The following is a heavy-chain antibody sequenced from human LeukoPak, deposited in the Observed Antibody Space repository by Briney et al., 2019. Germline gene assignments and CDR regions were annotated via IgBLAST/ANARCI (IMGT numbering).Heavy chain of an antibody. CDR2: ISAGGGST. D-gene: IGHD6-6*01. CDR1: GFTFSSYA. V-gene: IGHV3-23*01. CDR3: AKGVRQQLVRTYYFDY. J-gene: IGHJ4*02. Sequence: PGGSLRLSCAASGFTFSSYAMSWVRQAPGKGLEWVSAISAGGGSTYFTDSVRGRFTISRDNSKNTLYLQMNSLRAEDTGVYYCAKGVRQQLVRTYYFDYWGQGTLVTVSS.